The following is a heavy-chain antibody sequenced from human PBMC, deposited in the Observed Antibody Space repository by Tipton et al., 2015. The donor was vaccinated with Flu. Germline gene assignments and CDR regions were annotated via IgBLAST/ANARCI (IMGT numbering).Heavy chain of an antibody. J-gene: IGHJ4*02. CDR2: IHTSAGT. D-gene: IGHD3-22*01. V-gene: IGHV4-38-2*01. CDR3: ARQDSSGYYFGSWNFDY. Sequence: GEALGSSYYWAWIRQPPGRGLEWIGNIHTSAGTYYNLSLKSRVTISVDRSKNQFSLKLYSVTAADTAVYYCARQDSSGYYFGSWNFDYWGQGTLVTVSS. CDR1: GEALGSSYY.